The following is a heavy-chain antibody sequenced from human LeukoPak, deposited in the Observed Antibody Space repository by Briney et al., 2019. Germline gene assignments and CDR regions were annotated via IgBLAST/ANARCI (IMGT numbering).Heavy chain of an antibody. CDR1: GFTFSSYT. J-gene: IGHJ4*02. D-gene: IGHD2-8*01. CDR2: ISDSGDYT. CDR3: AKDASIGKYCTSGVCSPFDY. Sequence: GGSLRLSCAGSGFTFSSYTMSWVRQAPGKGLEWVSAISDSGDYTYYADSVKGRFTISRDNSKNTLYLHVNSLRAEDTAVYYCAKDASIGKYCTSGVCSPFDYWGQGTLVTVSS. V-gene: IGHV3-23*01.